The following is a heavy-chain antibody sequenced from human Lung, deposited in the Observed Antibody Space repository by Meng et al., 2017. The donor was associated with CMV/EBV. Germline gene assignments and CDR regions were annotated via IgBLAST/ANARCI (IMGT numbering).Heavy chain of an antibody. V-gene: IGHV4-61*01. CDR2: IYYSGST. D-gene: IGHD6-6*01. CDR3: ARDSYSSSYPYSYYLGMDV. Sequence: GSLRLXCTVSGGSVSSGSFYWSWIRQPPAKGLELIGYIYYSGSTKYNPPLKSRVTISVDMFKNQFSLKLSSVTAADTAVYYCARDSYSSSYPYSYYLGMDVXGQGXTVTVSS. CDR1: GGSVSSGSFY. J-gene: IGHJ6*02.